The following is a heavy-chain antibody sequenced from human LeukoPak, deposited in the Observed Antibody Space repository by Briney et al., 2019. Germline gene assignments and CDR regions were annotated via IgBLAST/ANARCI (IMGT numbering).Heavy chain of an antibody. CDR1: GYTFTSYD. CDR3: ARGSPSLYDYVWGGFPRPFDY. Sequence: ASVKVSCKASGYTFTSYDINWVRQATGQGLEWMGWMNPNSGNTGYAQKFQGRVTMTRNTSISTAYMELSSLRSEDTAVYYCARGSPSLYDYVWGGFPRPFDYWGQGTLVTVSS. J-gene: IGHJ4*02. CDR2: MNPNSGNT. V-gene: IGHV1-8*01. D-gene: IGHD3-16*01.